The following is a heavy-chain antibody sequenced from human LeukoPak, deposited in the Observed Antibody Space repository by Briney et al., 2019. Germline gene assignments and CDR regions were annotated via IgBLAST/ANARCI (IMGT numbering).Heavy chain of an antibody. CDR2: IYYSGST. V-gene: IGHV4-59*12. Sequence: PSETLSLTCTVSGGSISSYYWSWIRQPPGKGLEWIGYIYYSGSTNYNPSLKSRVTISVDTSKNQFSLKLSSVTAADTAVYYCAGAAAVSAFDIWGQGTMVTVSS. D-gene: IGHD6-13*01. CDR3: AGAAAVSAFDI. J-gene: IGHJ3*02. CDR1: GGSISSYY.